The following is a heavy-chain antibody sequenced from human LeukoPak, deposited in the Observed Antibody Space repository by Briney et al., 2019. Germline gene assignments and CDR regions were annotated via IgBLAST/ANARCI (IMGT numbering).Heavy chain of an antibody. V-gene: IGHV3-30*04. D-gene: IGHD6-13*01. CDR2: ISYDGSNK. CDR1: GFTFSSYA. J-gene: IGHJ4*02. Sequence: GRSLRLSCAASGFTFSSYAMLWVRQAPGKGLEWVAVISYDGSNKYYADSVKGRFTISRDNSKNTLYLQMNSLRAEDTAVYYCARDSSRYSSSWCLSYWGQGTLVTVSS. CDR3: ARDSSRYSSSWCLSY.